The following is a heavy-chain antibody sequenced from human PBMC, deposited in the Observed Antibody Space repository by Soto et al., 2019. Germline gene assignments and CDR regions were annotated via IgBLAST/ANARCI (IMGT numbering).Heavy chain of an antibody. Sequence: SETLSLTCTVSGGSINDYYWSWIRQSPGKGLEWVGFMYYSETTKYNPSLKGRVNMSLDTSKNQVSLHLQSVTAADTVVYYCASDYGSNWRLWGQGTLVTVSS. CDR3: ASDYGSNWRL. CDR2: MYYSETT. V-gene: IGHV4-59*01. CDR1: GGSINDYY. J-gene: IGHJ4*02. D-gene: IGHD6-19*01.